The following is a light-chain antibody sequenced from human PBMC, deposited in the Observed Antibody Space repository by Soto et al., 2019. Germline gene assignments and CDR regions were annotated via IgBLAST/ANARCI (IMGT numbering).Light chain of an antibody. J-gene: IGLJ1*01. V-gene: IGLV1-51*01. CDR2: DNH. CDR1: SSNLGNDY. Sequence: QSVLTQPPSVSAAPGQKVTISCSGSSSNLGNDYVSWYQQLPGTAPKLLIYDNHKRPSGIPDRFSGSKSGTSATLGITGLQTGDEADYYCGTWDSSLSAYVFGTGTKLTVL. CDR3: GTWDSSLSAYV.